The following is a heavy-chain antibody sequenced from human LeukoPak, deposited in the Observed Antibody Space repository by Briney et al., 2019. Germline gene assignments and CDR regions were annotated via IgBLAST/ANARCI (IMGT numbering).Heavy chain of an antibody. V-gene: IGHV4-34*01. CDR3: AKRGPYYYGSGSYYKGAQYYFDS. J-gene: IGHJ4*02. CDR1: GGSFSGYY. Sequence: SETLSLTCAVYGGSFSGYYWSWIRQPPGKGLEWIGEINHSGSINYNPSLKSRVTISVDTSKNQFSLKLSSVTAADTAVYYCAKRGPYYYGSGSYYKGAQYYFDSWGQGPLVTVSS. D-gene: IGHD3-10*01. CDR2: INHSGSI.